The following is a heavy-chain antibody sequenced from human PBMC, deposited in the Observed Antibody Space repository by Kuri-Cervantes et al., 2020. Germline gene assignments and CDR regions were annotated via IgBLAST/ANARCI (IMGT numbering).Heavy chain of an antibody. CDR2: IYYSGST. CDR1: GGSVSSGSYY. Sequence: ESLKISCTVSGGSVSSGSYYWSWIRRPPGKGLEWIGYIYYSGSTNYNPSLKSRVTISVDTSKNQFSLRLSSMTAADTAIYYCARDRGYCSRTSCYTGLDYWGQGTPVTVSS. V-gene: IGHV4-61*01. CDR3: ARDRGYCSRTSCYTGLDY. J-gene: IGHJ4*02. D-gene: IGHD2-2*02.